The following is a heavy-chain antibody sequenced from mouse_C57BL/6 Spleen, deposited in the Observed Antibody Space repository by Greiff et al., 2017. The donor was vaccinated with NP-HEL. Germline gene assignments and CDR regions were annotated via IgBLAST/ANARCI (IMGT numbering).Heavy chain of an antibody. Sequence: QVPLQQPGAELVKPGASVKLSCKASGYTFTSYWMQWVKQRPGQGLEWIGEIDPSDSYTNYTQKFKGKATLTVDTSSSTAYMQLSSLTSEDSAVYYCERGDYGNYEDFDYWGQGTTRTVSS. CDR1: GYTFTSYW. J-gene: IGHJ2*01. D-gene: IGHD2-1*01. CDR2: IDPSDSYT. V-gene: IGHV1-50*01. CDR3: ERGDYGNYEDFDY.